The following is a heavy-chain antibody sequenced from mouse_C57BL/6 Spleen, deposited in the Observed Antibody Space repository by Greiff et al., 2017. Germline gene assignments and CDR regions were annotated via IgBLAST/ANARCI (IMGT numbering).Heavy chain of an antibody. Sequence: VQLQQPGAELVKPGASVKLSCKASGYTFTSYWMHWVKQRPGQGLEWIGMIHPNSGSTNYNEKFKSKATLTVDKSSSTAYMQLSSLTSEDSAVYYCARSGLGRDFDYWGQGTTLTVSS. D-gene: IGHD3-3*01. CDR2: IHPNSGST. CDR3: ARSGLGRDFDY. CDR1: GYTFTSYW. V-gene: IGHV1-64*01. J-gene: IGHJ2*01.